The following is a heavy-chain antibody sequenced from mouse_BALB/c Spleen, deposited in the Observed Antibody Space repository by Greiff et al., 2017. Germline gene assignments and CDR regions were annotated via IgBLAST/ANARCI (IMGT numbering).Heavy chain of an antibody. CDR3: ARESHFDY. J-gene: IGHJ2*01. Sequence: LQQSGAELVRPGVSVKISCKGSGYTFTDYAMHWVKQSHAKSLEWIGVISTYYGDASYNQKFKGKATMTVDKSSSTAYMELARLTSEDSAIYYCARESHFDYWGQGTTLTVSS. CDR1: GYTFTDYA. V-gene: IGHV1S137*01. CDR2: ISTYYGDA.